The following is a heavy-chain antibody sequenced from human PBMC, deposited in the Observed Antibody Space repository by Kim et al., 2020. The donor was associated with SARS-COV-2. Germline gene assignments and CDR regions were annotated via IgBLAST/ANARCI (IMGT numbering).Heavy chain of an antibody. D-gene: IGHD1-1*01. J-gene: IGHJ3*02. CDR3: VRVKEMSTMYDAFDI. CDR1: GGSISSYY. V-gene: IGHV4-59*13. CDR2: IYYSGIT. Sequence: SETLSLTCTVSGGSISSYYWSWIRPPPGKGLEWIGSIYYSGITYYNPSLQSRITISVDTSKNQFSLNLSSVTAADTAIYYCVRVKEMSTMYDAFDIWGQGTMVTVSS.